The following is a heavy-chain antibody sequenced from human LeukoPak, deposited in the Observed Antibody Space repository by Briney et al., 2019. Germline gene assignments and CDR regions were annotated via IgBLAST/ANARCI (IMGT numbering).Heavy chain of an antibody. CDR3: AKGPPTSYSSSWQEYFQH. D-gene: IGHD6-13*01. CDR2: IKQDGSDK. CDR1: GFTFSTYW. V-gene: IGHV3-7*03. Sequence: GGSLRLSCAASGFTFSTYWMSWVRQAPGKGLEWVANIKQDGSDKYYVDSVKGRFTISRDNAKNSLFLQMNSLRAEDTAVYYCAKGPPTSYSSSWQEYFQHWGQGTLVTVSS. J-gene: IGHJ1*01.